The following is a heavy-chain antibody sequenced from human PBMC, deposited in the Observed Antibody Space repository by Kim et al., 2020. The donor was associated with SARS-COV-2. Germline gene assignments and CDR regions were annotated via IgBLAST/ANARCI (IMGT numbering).Heavy chain of an antibody. CDR1: GYTLTELS. D-gene: IGHD3-22*01. J-gene: IGHJ1*01. CDR3: ATPPHYYDSKEGGYFQH. Sequence: ASVKVSCKVSGYTLTELSMHWVRQAPGKGLEWMGGFDPEDGETIYAQKFQGRVTMTEDTSTDTAYMELSSLRSEDTAVYYCATPPHYYDSKEGGYFQHWGQGTLVTVSS. V-gene: IGHV1-24*01. CDR2: FDPEDGET.